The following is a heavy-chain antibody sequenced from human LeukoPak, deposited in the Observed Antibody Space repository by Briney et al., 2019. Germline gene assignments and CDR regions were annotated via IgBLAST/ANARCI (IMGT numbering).Heavy chain of an antibody. V-gene: IGHV3-74*01. CDR1: GFSFSGHW. CDR2: ISPTGSTT. D-gene: IGHD5-18*01. J-gene: IGHJ6*02. Sequence: GGSLRLSCTASGFSFSGHWMHWARQLPGKGLVWVSRISPTGSTTSYADSVKGRFTVSRDNSKNMVYLQMNSLRAEDTAVYYCARAGDTAMVHYFYYGMDVWGQGTTVTVSS. CDR3: ARAGDTAMVHYFYYGMDV.